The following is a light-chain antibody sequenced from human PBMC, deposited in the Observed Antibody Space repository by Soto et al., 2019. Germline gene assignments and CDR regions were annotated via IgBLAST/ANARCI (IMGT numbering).Light chain of an antibody. J-gene: IGLJ2*01. CDR1: SSDVGGYNY. CDR2: DVS. V-gene: IGLV2-11*01. Sequence: QLVLSQPRSVSGSPGQSVTISCTGTSSDVGGYNYVSWYQQHPGKAPKLMIYDVSERPSGVPDRFSGSKSGNTASLTVSGLQAEDEADYYCCSYAGSYNVIFGGGTKLTVL. CDR3: CSYAGSYNVI.